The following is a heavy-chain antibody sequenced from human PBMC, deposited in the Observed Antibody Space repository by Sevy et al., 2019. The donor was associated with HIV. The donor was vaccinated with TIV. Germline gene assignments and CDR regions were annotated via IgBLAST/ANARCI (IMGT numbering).Heavy chain of an antibody. Sequence: ASVKVSCKASGGTFSSYVMSWVRQAPGQGLEWMGRIIPIFGTANYAQKFQGRVTITADESTSTAYMELSSLRSEDTAVYYCASGNHGSGSYYNYYYYYMDVWGKGTTVTVSS. D-gene: IGHD3-10*01. V-gene: IGHV1-69*13. CDR3: ASGNHGSGSYYNYYYYYMDV. CDR2: IIPIFGTA. J-gene: IGHJ6*03. CDR1: GGTFSSYV.